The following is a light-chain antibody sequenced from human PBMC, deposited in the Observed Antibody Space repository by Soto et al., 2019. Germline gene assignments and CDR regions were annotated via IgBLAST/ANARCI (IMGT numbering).Light chain of an antibody. Sequence: DVQMTQSPGALSASVGDRGSVTYRARQTISIYFQWYQQKAGTAPKLLIYAASSLDGGVPSRFSGSGCGKDFPLTISLVPDEDFVFYCCQQSYSTPITFGQGTRLEIK. V-gene: IGKV1-39*01. CDR1: QTISIY. CDR3: QQSYSTPIT. J-gene: IGKJ5*01. CDR2: AAS.